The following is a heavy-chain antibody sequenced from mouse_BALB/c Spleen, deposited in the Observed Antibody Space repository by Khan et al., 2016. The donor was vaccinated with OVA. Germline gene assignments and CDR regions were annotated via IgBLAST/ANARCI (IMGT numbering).Heavy chain of an antibody. D-gene: IGHD2-10*01. Sequence: QVQLKESGPGLVAPSQSLSITCTISGFSLTNYGVHWVRQPPGKGLEWLVVIWNDGNTAYNSALKSRLTISKDNSKRQVFLKMNSLQTDDTAMYFCARQPYYHYNIMDYWGQGTSVTVSS. J-gene: IGHJ4*01. CDR1: GFSLTNYG. CDR3: ARQPYYHYNIMDY. CDR2: IWNDGNT. V-gene: IGHV2-6-1*01.